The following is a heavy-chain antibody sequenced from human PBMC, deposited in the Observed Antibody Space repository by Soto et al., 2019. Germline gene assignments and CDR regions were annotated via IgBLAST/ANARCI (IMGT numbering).Heavy chain of an antibody. CDR1: GFTFSSYA. J-gene: IGHJ6*02. Sequence: QVQLVESGGGVVQPGRSLRLSCAASGFTFSSYAMHWVRQAPGKGLEWVAVISYDGSNKYYADSVKGRFTISRDNSKNXXYLQMNSLRAEDTAVYYCAREGYGPRVYYYYGMDVWGQGTTVTVSS. V-gene: IGHV3-30-3*01. D-gene: IGHD5-18*01. CDR3: AREGYGPRVYYYYGMDV. CDR2: ISYDGSNK.